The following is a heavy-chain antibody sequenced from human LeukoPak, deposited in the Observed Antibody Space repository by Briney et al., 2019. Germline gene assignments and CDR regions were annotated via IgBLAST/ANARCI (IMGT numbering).Heavy chain of an antibody. CDR2: ISGSGGST. Sequence: GGSPRLSCAASGFTFTSYAISWVRQAPGKGLEWVSGISGSGGSTSYADSVKGRFTISRDNSKNTLYLQMNSLRAEDTAVYYCAKAQGSSRWYYFDYWGQGTLVTVSS. V-gene: IGHV3-23*01. J-gene: IGHJ4*02. CDR3: AKAQGSSRWYYFDY. CDR1: GFTFTSYA. D-gene: IGHD6-13*01.